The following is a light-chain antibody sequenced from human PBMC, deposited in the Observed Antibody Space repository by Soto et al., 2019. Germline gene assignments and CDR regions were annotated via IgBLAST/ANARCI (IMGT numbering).Light chain of an antibody. CDR2: DVN. CDR1: SSDVGGYNY. CDR3: CSYAGNYTYV. J-gene: IGLJ1*01. Sequence: QSALTQPRSVSGSPGQSVTISCTGTSSDVGGYNYVSWYQQNPGKAPKLMIYDVNKRPSGVPNRFSASKSDNTASLTISGLQADDEADYYCCSYAGNYTYVFGTGTKGTVL. V-gene: IGLV2-11*01.